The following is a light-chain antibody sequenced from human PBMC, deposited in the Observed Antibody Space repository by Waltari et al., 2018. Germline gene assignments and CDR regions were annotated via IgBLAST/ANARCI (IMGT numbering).Light chain of an antibody. CDR3: QQYYRTPLT. J-gene: IGKJ4*01. V-gene: IGKV4-1*01. CDR1: QSISYTSNDKKY. Sequence: DIVMTQSPDSLAVSPGERASINCKSSQSISYTSNDKKYLAWYQQKSGQPPKLLIYWASTRESGVPDRFSGSGSGTDFTLTISNVQADDVAVYYCQQYYRTPLTFGGGTNVEIK. CDR2: WAS.